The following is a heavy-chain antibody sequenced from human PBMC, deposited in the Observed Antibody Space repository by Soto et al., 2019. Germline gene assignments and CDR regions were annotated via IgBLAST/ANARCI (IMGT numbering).Heavy chain of an antibody. Sequence: QVRLVESGGGVVQPGRSLRLSCAASGFTFSSYAMHWVRQAPGKGLEWVAVISYDGSNKYYADSVKGRFTISRDNSKNTLYLQMNSLRAEDTAVYYCARAARGYSYGWNYYYYGMDVWGQGTTVTVSS. V-gene: IGHV3-30-3*01. J-gene: IGHJ6*02. D-gene: IGHD5-18*01. CDR3: ARAARGYSYGWNYYYYGMDV. CDR2: ISYDGSNK. CDR1: GFTFSSYA.